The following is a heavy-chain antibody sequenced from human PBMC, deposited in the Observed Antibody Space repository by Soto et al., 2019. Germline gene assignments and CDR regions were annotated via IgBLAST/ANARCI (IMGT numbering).Heavy chain of an antibody. J-gene: IGHJ6*02. V-gene: IGHV3-7*04. CDR3: ARGSAAAGDYYYGMDV. Sequence: EVQLVESGGGLVQPGGSLRLSCAASGFTFSSYWMSWVRQAPGKGLEWVANIKQDGSEKYYVDSVKGRFTISRDNAKNSRYLQMNSRRAEDTAVDYCARGSAAAGDYYYGMDVWGQGTTVTVSS. CDR2: IKQDGSEK. CDR1: GFTFSSYW. D-gene: IGHD6-13*01.